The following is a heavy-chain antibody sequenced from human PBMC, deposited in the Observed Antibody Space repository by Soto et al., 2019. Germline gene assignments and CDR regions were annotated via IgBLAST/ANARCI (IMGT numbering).Heavy chain of an antibody. CDR2: LIGGHYGT. CDR3: AKGKSTGDIDWFDP. D-gene: IGHD3-10*01. V-gene: IGHV3-23*01. CDR1: GFTLQNYA. Sequence: GGSLRLSCTASGFTLQNYAMAWVRQAPGKGLEWVSTLIGGHYGTAYSYSVKGRFTVSRDNSKNCLYLQMDSLGVEDTAMYFCAKGKSTGDIDWFDPWGQGSLVTVSS. J-gene: IGHJ5*02.